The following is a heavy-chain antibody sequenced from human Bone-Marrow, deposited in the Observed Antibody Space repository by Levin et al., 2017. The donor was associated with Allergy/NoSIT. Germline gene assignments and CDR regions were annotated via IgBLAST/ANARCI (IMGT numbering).Heavy chain of an antibody. CDR1: GGSTSGYH. J-gene: IGHJ4*02. D-gene: IGHD5-12*01. CDR3: TRLGFGGYDKIFDY. Sequence: SETLSLTCTVSGGSTSGYHWNWIRQPPGKGLEWIGYISYRGSTNYNPSLKSRVTISIDTSKNQFSLQMSSVTAADTAVYYCTRLGFGGYDKIFDYWGQGTLVTVSS. V-gene: IGHV4-59*08. CDR2: ISYRGST.